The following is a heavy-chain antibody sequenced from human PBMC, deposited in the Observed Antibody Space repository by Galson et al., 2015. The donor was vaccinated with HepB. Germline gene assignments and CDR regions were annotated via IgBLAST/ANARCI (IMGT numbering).Heavy chain of an antibody. CDR2: IPGDADRT. Sequence: SLRLSCAASGFTFSRYAMTWVRQAPGKGLEWVSTIPGDADRTDYADSVKDRFTISRDNSKNTLYLQMNSLRPEDTAMYYCAKFKMYGDTENWFDPWGQGTLVIVSS. CDR3: AKFKMYGDTENWFDP. D-gene: IGHD4-17*01. J-gene: IGHJ5*02. CDR1: GFTFSRYA. V-gene: IGHV3-23*01.